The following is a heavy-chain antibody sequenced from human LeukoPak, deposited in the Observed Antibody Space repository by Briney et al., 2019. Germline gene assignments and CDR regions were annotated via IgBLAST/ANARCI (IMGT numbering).Heavy chain of an antibody. D-gene: IGHD3-3*01. CDR1: RFTFSNYA. Sequence: GKSLRLSCAASRFTFSNYAMHWVRQAPGKGLEWVAVISSDGGHKSYADSVKGRFSISRDSSKKTLYLQLSGLRVEDTAVYYCARDRQTTIFGVVIKMREFDYWGQGTLVTVSS. CDR2: ISSDGGHK. J-gene: IGHJ4*02. CDR3: ARDRQTTIFGVVIKMREFDY. V-gene: IGHV3-30*04.